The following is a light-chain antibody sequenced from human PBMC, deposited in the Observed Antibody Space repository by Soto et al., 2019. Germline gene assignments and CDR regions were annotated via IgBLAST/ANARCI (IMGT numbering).Light chain of an antibody. V-gene: IGLV2-8*01. J-gene: IGLJ1*01. Sequence: QSALTQPASVSGSPGQSVTIYCTGTSSDVGAYDYVSWYQQRPGKAPKLTIYEVSKRPSGVPDRFSGSKSGNTASLTVSGLQAEDEADFYCSSYAGNNIYVFGTGTKVTVL. CDR3: SSYAGNNIYV. CDR1: SSDVGAYDY. CDR2: EVS.